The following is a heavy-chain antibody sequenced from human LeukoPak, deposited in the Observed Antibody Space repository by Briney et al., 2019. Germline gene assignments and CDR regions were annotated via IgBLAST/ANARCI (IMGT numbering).Heavy chain of an antibody. Sequence: SETLSLTCTVSGGSIRSSYYYWGWIRQPPGKGLEWIGSIYDSGSTYYNPSLKSRVTISVDTSKNQFPLKLSSVTAADTAVYYCASVSGSYSYWYFDLWGRGTLVTVSS. V-gene: IGHV4-39*06. CDR2: IYDSGST. J-gene: IGHJ2*01. CDR1: GGSIRSSYYY. CDR3: ASVSGSYSYWYFDL. D-gene: IGHD1-26*01.